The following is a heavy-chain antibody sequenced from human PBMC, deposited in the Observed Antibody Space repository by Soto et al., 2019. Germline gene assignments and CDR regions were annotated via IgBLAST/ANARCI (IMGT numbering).Heavy chain of an antibody. Sequence: QVQLVESGGGVVQPGRSLRLSCAASGFTFSSYAMHWVRQAPGKGLEWVAVISYDGSNKYYADSVKGRFTISRDNSKNTLYLQMNSLRADETAVYHCAKGLGGCDGYYNYFDYWGQGTLVTVSS. CDR2: ISYDGSNK. D-gene: IGHD4-17*01. CDR1: GFTFSSYA. J-gene: IGHJ4*02. CDR3: AKGLGGCDGYYNYFDY. V-gene: IGHV3-30*14.